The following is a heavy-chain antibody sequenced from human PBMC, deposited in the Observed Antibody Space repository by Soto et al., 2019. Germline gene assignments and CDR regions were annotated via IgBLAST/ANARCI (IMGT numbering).Heavy chain of an antibody. Sequence: GGSLRLSCVASGFTFENYAMSWVRQAPGKGLEWVSAISGSGGATYYSDSVKGRFTISRDNSKNTVYLQMNDLRVEDAAEYFCAKDSWAIFGVPAGEYYAMDVWGQGTTVTVSS. D-gene: IGHD3-3*01. CDR3: AKDSWAIFGVPAGEYYAMDV. CDR1: GFTFENYA. CDR2: ISGSGGAT. J-gene: IGHJ6*02. V-gene: IGHV3-23*01.